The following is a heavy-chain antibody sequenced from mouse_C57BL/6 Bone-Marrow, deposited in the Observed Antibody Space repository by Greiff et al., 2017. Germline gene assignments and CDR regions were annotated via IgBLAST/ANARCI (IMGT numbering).Heavy chain of an antibody. D-gene: IGHD2-4*01. Sequence: VKLQESGPELVKPGASVKISCKASGYTFTDYYINWVKQRPGQGLEWIGWIFPGSGSTYYNEKFKGKATLTVDKSASTAYMLLSSLSSEDSAVYFCARQDDYDGAWFAYWGQGTLVTVSA. V-gene: IGHV1-75*01. CDR2: IFPGSGST. J-gene: IGHJ3*01. CDR3: ARQDDYDGAWFAY. CDR1: GYTFTDYY.